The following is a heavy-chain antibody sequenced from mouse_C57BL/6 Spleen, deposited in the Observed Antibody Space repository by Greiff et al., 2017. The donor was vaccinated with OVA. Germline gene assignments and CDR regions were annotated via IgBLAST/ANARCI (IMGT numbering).Heavy chain of an antibody. CDR2: INPNNGGT. J-gene: IGHJ4*01. CDR1: GYTFTDYN. D-gene: IGHD2-4*01. Sequence: VQLKQSGPELVKPGASVKIPCKASGYTFTDYNMDWVKQSHGKSLEWIGDINPNNGGTIYNQKFKGKATLTVDKSSSTAYMELRSLTSEDTAVYYCARRDYDYSNYAMDYWGQGTSVTVSS. V-gene: IGHV1-18*01. CDR3: ARRDYDYSNYAMDY.